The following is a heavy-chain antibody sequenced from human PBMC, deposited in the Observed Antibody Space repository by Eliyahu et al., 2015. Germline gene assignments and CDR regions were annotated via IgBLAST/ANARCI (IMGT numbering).Heavy chain of an antibody. CDR3: ARLGGCSGGRCYSARYFDY. J-gene: IGHJ4*02. CDR1: GXSFTXXW. CDR2: VXXDDSDT. V-gene: IGHV5-51*01. D-gene: IGHD2-15*01. Sequence: EVQLVQSGAEVKKPGESLKIXCKGSGXSFTXXWIGWVRQMPGKGLEWMGIVXXDDSDTRYSPSFEGQVTLSADKSISTAYLQWSSLKASDSAMYYCARLGGCSGGRCYSARYFDYWGQGTLVTVSS.